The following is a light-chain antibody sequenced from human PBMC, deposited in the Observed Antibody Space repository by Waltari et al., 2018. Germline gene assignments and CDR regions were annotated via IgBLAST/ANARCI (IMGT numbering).Light chain of an antibody. J-gene: IGLJ2*01. CDR1: SSAVGAYNY. CDR2: EVS. CDR3: SSYVGSNIVV. V-gene: IGLV2-8*01. Sequence: QSALTQPPSASGSPGQSVTISCTGTSSAVGAYNYVSWYQQHPGKAPKLMIYEVSKRPSGVPARFSGSKSGNTASLTVSGLQAEDEADYSCSSYVGSNIVVFGGGTKLTVL.